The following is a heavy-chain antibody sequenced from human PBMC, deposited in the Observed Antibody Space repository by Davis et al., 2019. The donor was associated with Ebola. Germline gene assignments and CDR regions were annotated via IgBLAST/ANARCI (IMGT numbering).Heavy chain of an antibody. CDR3: ARYDSSGWFFDY. CDR2: IYYSGST. Sequence: MPSETLSLTCTVSGGSISSYYWSWIRQPPGKGLEWIGSIYYSGSTYYNPSLKSRVTISVDTSKDQFSLKLSSVTAADTAVYYCARYDSSGWFFDYWGQGTLVTVSS. CDR1: GGSISSYY. V-gene: IGHV4-39*01. J-gene: IGHJ4*02. D-gene: IGHD6-19*01.